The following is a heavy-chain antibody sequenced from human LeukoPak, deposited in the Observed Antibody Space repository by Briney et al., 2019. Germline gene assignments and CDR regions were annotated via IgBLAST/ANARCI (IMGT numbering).Heavy chain of an antibody. Sequence: GGSLRLSCAASGFTFSSYAMSWVRQAPGKGLEWVSAISGSGGSTYYADSVKGRFTISRDNSKNTLYLQMNSLRAEDTAVYYRAKFSSRVERRGYFDYWGQGTLVTVSS. CDR1: GFTFSSYA. CDR2: ISGSGGST. D-gene: IGHD1-1*01. V-gene: IGHV3-23*01. J-gene: IGHJ4*02. CDR3: AKFSSRVERRGYFDY.